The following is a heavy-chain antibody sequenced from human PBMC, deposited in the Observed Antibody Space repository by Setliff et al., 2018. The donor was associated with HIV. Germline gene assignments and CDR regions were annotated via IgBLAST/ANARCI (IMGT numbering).Heavy chain of an antibody. CDR1: GVSFSSYG. V-gene: IGHV3-30*02. Sequence: PGGSLRLSCAASGVSFSSYGMHWVRQAPGKGLEWVAVIYYDGSNKYYADSVKGRFTISRDNSNNTLYLHINSLRAEDTAVYYCATPRHPYSSSWSYYFDSWGQGTLVTVSS. D-gene: IGHD6-13*01. CDR3: ATPRHPYSSSWSYYFDS. J-gene: IGHJ4*02. CDR2: IYYDGSNK.